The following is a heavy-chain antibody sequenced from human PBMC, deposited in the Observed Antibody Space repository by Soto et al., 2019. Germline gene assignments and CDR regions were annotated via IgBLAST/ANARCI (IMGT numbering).Heavy chain of an antibody. CDR1: GGSFSGYQ. CDR3: ARGLILWFGELSRRGGYYYYMDV. D-gene: IGHD3-10*01. Sequence: QVQLQQWGAGLLKPSETLSLTCAVYGGSFSGYQWSWIRQTAGKGLEWIGGINDSGNINYNPSLRSRVTILLDTPKKQISLKLSSVTAADSAVYYCARGLILWFGELSRRGGYYYYMDVWGKGNTVTVSS. CDR2: INDSGNI. V-gene: IGHV4-34*01. J-gene: IGHJ6*03.